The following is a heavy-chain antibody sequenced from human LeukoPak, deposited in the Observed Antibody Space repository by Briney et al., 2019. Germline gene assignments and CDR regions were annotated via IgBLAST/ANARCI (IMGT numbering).Heavy chain of an antibody. CDR1: GGSISTYY. Sequence: SETLSLTCTVSGGSISTYYRTWIRQSPGKGLEWIGYIYYTGSTNYNPSLKSRVTISLDTSKNQFSLNLSSVTAADTAVYYCARSTYSSSWYWFDPWGQGTLVTVSS. CDR3: ARSTYSSSWYWFDP. D-gene: IGHD6-19*01. CDR2: IYYTGST. V-gene: IGHV4-59*01. J-gene: IGHJ5*02.